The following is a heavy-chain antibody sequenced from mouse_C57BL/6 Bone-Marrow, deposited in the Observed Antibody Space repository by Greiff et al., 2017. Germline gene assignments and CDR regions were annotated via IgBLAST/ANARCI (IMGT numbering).Heavy chain of an antibody. V-gene: IGHV1-85*01. J-gene: IGHJ4*01. Sequence: VQLQESGPELVKPGASVKLSCKASGYTFTSYDINWAKQRPGQGLEWIGWIYPRDGSTKYNEKFKGKATLTVDTSSSTAYMELHSLTSEDSAVYFCAREYYGNPYYYAMDYWGQGTSVTVSS. D-gene: IGHD2-1*01. CDR2: IYPRDGST. CDR1: GYTFTSYD. CDR3: AREYYGNPYYYAMDY.